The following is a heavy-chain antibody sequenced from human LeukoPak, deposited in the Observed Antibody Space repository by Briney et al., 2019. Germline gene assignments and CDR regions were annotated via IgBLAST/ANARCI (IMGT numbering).Heavy chain of an antibody. CDR1: GFTFSSYW. D-gene: IGHD6-13*01. V-gene: IGHV3-74*01. Sequence: PGGSLRLSCAASGFTFSSYWMHWVRQAPGKGLVWVSRINSGGSSTSYADSVKGRFTISRDNAKNTLYLQMNSLRAEDTAVYYCARALGDGSSPDYYYYYGMDVWGQGTTVTVSS. CDR3: ARALGDGSSPDYYYYYGMDV. J-gene: IGHJ6*02. CDR2: INSGGSST.